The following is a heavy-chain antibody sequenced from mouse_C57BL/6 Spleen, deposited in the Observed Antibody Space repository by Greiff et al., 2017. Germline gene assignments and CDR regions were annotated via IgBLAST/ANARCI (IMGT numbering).Heavy chain of an antibody. CDR2: IDPSDSYT. D-gene: IGHD1-1*01. Sequence: QVQLQQPGAELVRPGTSVKLSCKASGYTFTSYWMHWVKQRPGQGLEWIGVIDPSDSYTNYNQKFKGKATLTVDTSSSTAYMQLSSLTSEDSAVYYCARGGEFITTVVATPDYAMDDWGQGTSVTVSS. J-gene: IGHJ4*01. CDR1: GYTFTSYW. CDR3: ARGGEFITTVVATPDYAMDD. V-gene: IGHV1-59*01.